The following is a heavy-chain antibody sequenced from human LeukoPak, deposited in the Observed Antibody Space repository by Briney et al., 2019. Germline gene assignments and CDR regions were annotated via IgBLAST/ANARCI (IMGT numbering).Heavy chain of an antibody. CDR3: ATDGAGFDT. J-gene: IGHJ5*02. Sequence: GGSLRLSCAASGFTFSDYYMSWIRQAPGKGLEWLSYINIGGTNTHYADSVKGRFTISRDNAKQSLYLEMTNLRAEDTAVYYCATDGAGFDTWGQGVLVTVSS. CDR2: INIGGTNT. CDR1: GFTFSDYY. V-gene: IGHV3-11*01.